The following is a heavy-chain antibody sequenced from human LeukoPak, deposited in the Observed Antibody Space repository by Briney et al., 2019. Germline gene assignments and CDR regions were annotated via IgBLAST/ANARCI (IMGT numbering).Heavy chain of an antibody. CDR1: GFTFSSSA. J-gene: IGHJ4*02. D-gene: IGHD2-8*01. CDR2: ISASGGST. CDR3: AKVKLVYAIKYYFDY. Sequence: GGSLRLSCAASGFTFSSSAMSWVRQVPGKGLEWVSGISASGGSTSYADSVRGRFTISRDNSKNTLYLQMNSLRAEDTAVYYCAKVKLVYAIKYYFDYWGQGTLVTVSS. V-gene: IGHV3-23*01.